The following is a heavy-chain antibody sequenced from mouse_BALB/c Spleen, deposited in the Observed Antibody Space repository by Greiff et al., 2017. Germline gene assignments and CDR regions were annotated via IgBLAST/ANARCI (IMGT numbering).Heavy chain of an antibody. D-gene: IGHD4-1*02. CDR3: ASATGTGYFDV. CDR2: ISSGGSYT. Sequence: EVMLVESGGDLVKPGGSLKLSCAASGFTFSSYGMSWVRQTPDKRLEWVATISSGGSYTYYPDSVKGRFTISRDNAKNTLYLQMSSLKSEDTAMYYCASATGTGYFDVWGAGTTVTVSS. CDR1: GFTFSSYG. V-gene: IGHV5-6*01. J-gene: IGHJ1*01.